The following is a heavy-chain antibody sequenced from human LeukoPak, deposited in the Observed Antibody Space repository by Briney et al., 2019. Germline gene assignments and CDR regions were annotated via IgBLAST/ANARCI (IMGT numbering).Heavy chain of an antibody. J-gene: IGHJ5*02. CDR3: AGSLREGWFDP. Sequence: GGSLRLSCAASGFTFANYAMNWVRQAPGKGLEWVSAIRGSGSSTDYADSVKGRFTISRDNSKNTLYLQMNSLRADDTAVYYCAGSLREGWFDPWGQGTLVVVSS. CDR2: IRGSGSST. D-gene: IGHD3-16*01. CDR1: GFTFANYA. V-gene: IGHV3-23*01.